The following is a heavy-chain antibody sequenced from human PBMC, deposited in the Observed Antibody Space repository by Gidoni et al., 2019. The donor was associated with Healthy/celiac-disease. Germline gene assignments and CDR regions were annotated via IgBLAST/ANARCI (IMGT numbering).Heavy chain of an antibody. J-gene: IGHJ6*02. CDR2: IYYSGST. Sequence: QVQLQESGPGLVKPSETLSLTCTVSGGSISSYYWRWIRQPPGKGLEWIGYIYYSGSTNYNPSLKSRVTISVDTSKNQFSLKLSSVTAADTAVYYCARVHYYGSGSYYNPLYYYYGMDVWGQGTTVTVSS. CDR1: GGSISSYY. D-gene: IGHD3-10*01. V-gene: IGHV4-59*01. CDR3: ARVHYYGSGSYYNPLYYYYGMDV.